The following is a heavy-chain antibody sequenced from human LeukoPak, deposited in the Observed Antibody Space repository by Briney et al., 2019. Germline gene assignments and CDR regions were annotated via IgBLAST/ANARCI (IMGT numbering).Heavy chain of an antibody. CDR3: ARVAPYIVVVVAATRVGAFDI. D-gene: IGHD2-15*01. J-gene: IGHJ3*02. CDR2: INHSGST. Sequence: SETQSLTCAVYGGSFSGYYWSWIRQPPGKGLEWIGEINHSGSTNYNPSLKSRVTISVDTSKNQFSLKLSSVTAADTAVYYCARVAPYIVVVVAATRVGAFDIWGQGTMVTVSS. CDR1: GGSFSGYY. V-gene: IGHV4-34*01.